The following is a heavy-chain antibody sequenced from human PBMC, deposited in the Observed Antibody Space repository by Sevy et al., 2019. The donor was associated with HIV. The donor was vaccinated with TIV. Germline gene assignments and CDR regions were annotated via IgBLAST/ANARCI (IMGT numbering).Heavy chain of an antibody. CDR1: GFTFSSYS. Sequence: GGSLRLSCVVSGFTFSSYSMNWVRQAPGKGLEWVSSISSSSSYIYYADSVKGRFTISRDNAKNSLYLQMNSLRAEDTAVYYWARDFLTYYDYVWGSYSYWAQGTLVTVSS. CDR2: ISSSSSYI. D-gene: IGHD3-16*01. CDR3: ARDFLTYYDYVWGSYSY. V-gene: IGHV3-21*01. J-gene: IGHJ4*02.